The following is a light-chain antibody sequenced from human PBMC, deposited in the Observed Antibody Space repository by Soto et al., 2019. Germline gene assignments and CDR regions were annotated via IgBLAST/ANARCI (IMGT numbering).Light chain of an antibody. J-gene: IGKJ4*01. CDR3: QQVNVYPST. CDR2: GAS. CDR1: QSVTTQ. V-gene: IGKV3D-15*01. Sequence: IVLTQSPSTLSLSPGETATLSCRASQSVTTQLAWYQQKRGRAPRISIHGASRRATGIPDRISGGGSGTDLTLTISSLQPEDFATYYCQQVNVYPSTFGGGTKVDIK.